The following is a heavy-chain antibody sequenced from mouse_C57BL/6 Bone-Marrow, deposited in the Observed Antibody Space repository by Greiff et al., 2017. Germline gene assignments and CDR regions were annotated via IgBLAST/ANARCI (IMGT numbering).Heavy chain of an antibody. J-gene: IGHJ3*01. CDR1: GFTFSDYG. CDR3: ARKLRGGFAY. D-gene: IGHD3-2*02. V-gene: IGHV5-17*01. CDR2: ISSGSSTI. Sequence: EVKLMESGGGLVKPGGSLKLSCAASGFTFSDYGMHWVRQAPEKGLECVAYISSGSSTIYYADTVTGRFTISRDNAKKTLFLQMTSLRSEDTAMYYCARKLRGGFAYWGQGTLVTVSA.